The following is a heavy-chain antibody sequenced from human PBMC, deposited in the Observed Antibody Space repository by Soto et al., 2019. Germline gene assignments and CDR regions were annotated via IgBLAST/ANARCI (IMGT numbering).Heavy chain of an antibody. CDR3: ARTEVPESSSWHPCDP. Sequence: QVQLQESGPGLVKPSGTLSLTCSVSGDSINDKNWWTWLRQPPGKRLEWIGDIYHTGRSSYNPSLTSRVAMSVDKSKNQFSLKLISVTAADTAVYYCARTEVPESSSWHPCDPWGQATLVTVSS. CDR1: GDSINDKNW. CDR2: IYHTGRS. V-gene: IGHV4-4*02. J-gene: IGHJ5*02. D-gene: IGHD6-13*01.